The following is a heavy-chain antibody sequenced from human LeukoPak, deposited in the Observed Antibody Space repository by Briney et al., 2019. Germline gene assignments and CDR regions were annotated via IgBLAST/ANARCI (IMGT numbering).Heavy chain of an antibody. CDR1: GGSISSGGYY. J-gene: IGHJ4*02. Sequence: SETLSLTCTVSGGSISSGGYYWSWIRQHPGKGLEWIGYIYYSGSTYYNPSLKSRVTISVDTSKNQFSLKLSSVTAADTAVYYCARGRYYDSSGYYYFDYWGQGTLVTVSS. CDR3: ARGRYYDSSGYYYFDY. CDR2: IYYSGST. V-gene: IGHV4-31*03. D-gene: IGHD3-22*01.